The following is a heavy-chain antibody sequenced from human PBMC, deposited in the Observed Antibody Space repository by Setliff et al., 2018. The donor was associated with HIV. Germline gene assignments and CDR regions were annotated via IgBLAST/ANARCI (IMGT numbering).Heavy chain of an antibody. CDR2: IYTSGST. CDR3: ARDRCSGCYRFDY. D-gene: IGHD6-19*01. Sequence: SETLSLTCTVSGGSISSGSYYWSWIRQPAGKGLEWIGRIYTSGSTNYNPSLKSRVTISVDTSKNQFSLKLSSVTAADTAVYYCARDRCSGCYRFDYWGQGTRVTGS. CDR1: GGSISSGSYY. J-gene: IGHJ4*02. V-gene: IGHV4-61*02.